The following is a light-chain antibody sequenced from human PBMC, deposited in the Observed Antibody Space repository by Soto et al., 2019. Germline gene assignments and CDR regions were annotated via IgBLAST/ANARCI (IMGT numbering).Light chain of an antibody. CDR1: QSVSSSY. CDR3: QQYGSSSIT. CDR2: GAS. Sequence: EIVLTQSPGTLSLSPGERATLSCRASQSVSSSYLAWYQQKPGQPPRLLIYGASSRATGIPDRFSGSGSGTDFTLTISRLEPEDFAVYYCQQYGSSSITFGQGHDWRL. V-gene: IGKV3-20*01. J-gene: IGKJ5*01.